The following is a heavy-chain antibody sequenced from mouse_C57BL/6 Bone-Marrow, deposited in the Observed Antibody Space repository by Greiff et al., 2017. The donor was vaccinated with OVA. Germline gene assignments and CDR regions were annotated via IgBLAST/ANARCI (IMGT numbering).Heavy chain of an antibody. CDR1: GFTFSNYW. V-gene: IGHV6-3*01. CDR2: IRLKSDNYAT. Sequence: DVKLVESGGGLVQPGGSMKLSCVASGFTFSNYWMNWVRQSPEKGLEWVAQIRLKSDNYATHYAESVKGRFTISRDDSTSSVYLQMNNLRAEDTGIYYCDGSTWYFDVWGTGTTVTVSS. J-gene: IGHJ1*03. CDR3: DGSTWYFDV. D-gene: IGHD1-1*01.